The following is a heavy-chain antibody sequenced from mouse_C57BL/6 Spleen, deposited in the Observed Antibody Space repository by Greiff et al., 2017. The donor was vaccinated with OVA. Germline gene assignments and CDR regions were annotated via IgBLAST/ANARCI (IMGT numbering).Heavy chain of an antibody. CDR1: GYTFTEYT. V-gene: IGHV1-62-2*01. Sequence: QVQLQQSGAELVKPGASVKLSCKASGYTFTEYTIHWVKQRPGQGLEWIGWIYPGSGSIKYNEKFKDKATLTADKSSSTVYMELSRLTSEDSAVYFCARGEEGSRCFAYWGQGTLVTVSA. CDR2: IYPGSGSI. D-gene: IGHD1-1*01. CDR3: ARGEEGSRCFAY. J-gene: IGHJ3*01.